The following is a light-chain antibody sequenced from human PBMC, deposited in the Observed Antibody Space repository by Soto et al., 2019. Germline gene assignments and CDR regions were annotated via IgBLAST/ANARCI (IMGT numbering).Light chain of an antibody. Sequence: EIVLTQSPGTLSLSPGERATLSCRASQSVSSSYLAWYQQTPGQAPRLLIYGASSRATGIPDRFSGSGSGTEFTLTISSLQSEDFAVYYCQQYNNWPPLTFGGGTKVEIK. CDR2: GAS. J-gene: IGKJ4*01. V-gene: IGKV3-20*01. CDR3: QQYNNWPPLT. CDR1: QSVSSSY.